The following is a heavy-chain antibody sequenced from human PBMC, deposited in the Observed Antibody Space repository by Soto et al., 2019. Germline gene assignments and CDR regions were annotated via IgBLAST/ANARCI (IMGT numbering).Heavy chain of an antibody. CDR1: GFTFSSYG. CDR2: ISYDGSNK. D-gene: IGHD3-10*01. V-gene: IGHV3-30*18. CDR3: AKDRMGAGIRGYFDY. Sequence: QVQLVESGGGVVQPGESLRLSCAGSGFTFSSYGMDWVRQAPGKGLEWVAVISYDGSNKYYVDSVKGRFTISRDNSKNTLYLQMNSLRAEDTGVYYCAKDRMGAGIRGYFDYWGQGMLVTVSS. J-gene: IGHJ4*02.